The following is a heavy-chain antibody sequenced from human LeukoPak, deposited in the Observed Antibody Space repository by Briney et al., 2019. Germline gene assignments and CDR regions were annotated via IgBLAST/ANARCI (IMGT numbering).Heavy chain of an antibody. D-gene: IGHD5-18*01. V-gene: IGHV4-38-2*02. CDR1: GYSISSGYY. CDR2: INHSGST. Sequence: PSETLSLTCTVSGYSISSGYYWSWIRQPPGKGLEWIGEINHSGSTNYNPSLKSRVTISVDTSKNQFSLKLSSVTAADTAVYYCARGQGYSYGYNYYWGQGTLVTVSS. J-gene: IGHJ4*02. CDR3: ARGQGYSYGYNYY.